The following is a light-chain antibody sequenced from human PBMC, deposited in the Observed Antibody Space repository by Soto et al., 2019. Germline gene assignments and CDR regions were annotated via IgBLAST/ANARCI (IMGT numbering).Light chain of an antibody. CDR3: QQRRDWPLT. CDR1: QSLNSY. J-gene: IGKJ4*01. V-gene: IGKV3-11*01. CDR2: DAS. Sequence: EIVLTQSPATLSLSPGESATLSCRASQSLNSYLAWFQQKPGQAPRLLIYDASNRAADIPARFSGSGSGTDFTLTISSLEPADFAVYYCQQRRDWPLTFGGGTKVEIK.